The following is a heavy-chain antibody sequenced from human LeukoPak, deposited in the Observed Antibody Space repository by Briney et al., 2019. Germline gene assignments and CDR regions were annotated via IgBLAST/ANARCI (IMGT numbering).Heavy chain of an antibody. J-gene: IGHJ6*02. D-gene: IGHD2-2*01. Sequence: GASVKVSGTVSGYTLTELSMHWVRQAPGKGLEWMGGFDPEDGETIYAQKFQGRVTMTEATSTDTAYMELSSLRSEDTAVYYCATARLYQLLYGMDVWGQGTTVTVSS. CDR1: GYTLTELS. CDR3: ATARLYQLLYGMDV. V-gene: IGHV1-24*01. CDR2: FDPEDGET.